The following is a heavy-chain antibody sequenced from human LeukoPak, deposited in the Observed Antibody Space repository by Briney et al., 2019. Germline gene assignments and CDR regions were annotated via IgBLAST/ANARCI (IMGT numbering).Heavy chain of an antibody. CDR3: ARHCPPNCKHTFDI. J-gene: IGHJ3*02. CDR1: GDSISSYY. D-gene: IGHD1-1*01. CDR2: IYYSGST. V-gene: IGHV4-59*08. Sequence: SETLSHTCTVSGDSISSYYWSWIRQPPGKGLEWIGYIYYSGSTEHNPSLKSRVTMSLDTSKNQFSLKLSSVTAADTAVYYCARHCPPNCKHTFDIWGQGTVVTVSS.